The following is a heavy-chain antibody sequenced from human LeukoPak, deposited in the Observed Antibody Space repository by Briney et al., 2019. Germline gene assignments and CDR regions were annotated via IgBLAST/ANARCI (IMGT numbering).Heavy chain of an antibody. CDR2: IIPILCIA. V-gene: IGHV1-69*04. J-gene: IGHJ4*02. Sequence: SEKVSCKAPVGTLSSYAISWVRQAPAQGLEWMGRIIPILCIANYAQKTQGRVTITADKATSTAYMELSSLRSEDTAVYYCARFRLGGSSSGGGTRFFDYWGQGTLVTVSS. CDR3: ARFRLGGSSSGGGTRFFDY. CDR1: VGTLSSYA. D-gene: IGHD6-13*01.